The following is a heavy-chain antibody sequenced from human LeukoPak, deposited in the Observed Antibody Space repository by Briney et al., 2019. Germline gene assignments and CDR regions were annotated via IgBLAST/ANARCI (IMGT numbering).Heavy chain of an antibody. CDR1: GFTFSSYA. J-gene: IGHJ4*02. Sequence: PGGSPRLSCAASGFTFSSYAMSWVRQAPGKGLEWVSAISGSGGSTYYADSVKGRFTISRDNSKNTLYLQMNSLRAEDTAVYYCAKDPYDYYDSSGYYYEPYFDYWGQGTLVTVSS. CDR2: ISGSGGST. CDR3: AKDPYDYYDSSGYYYEPYFDY. V-gene: IGHV3-23*01. D-gene: IGHD3-22*01.